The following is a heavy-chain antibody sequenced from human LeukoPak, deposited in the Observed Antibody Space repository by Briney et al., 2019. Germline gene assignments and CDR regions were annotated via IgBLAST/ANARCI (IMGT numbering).Heavy chain of an antibody. Sequence: GGSLRLSCSASGFTFSTYPMHWVRQAPGKGLEYVSAISSNGGSTYYADSVKGRFTTSRDNSKNTLYLHMSSLGAEDTAVYYCARASDPWLQLTWGQGTLVTVSS. J-gene: IGHJ5*02. CDR2: ISSNGGST. V-gene: IGHV3-64D*09. D-gene: IGHD5-24*01. CDR3: ARASDPWLQLT. CDR1: GFTFSTYP.